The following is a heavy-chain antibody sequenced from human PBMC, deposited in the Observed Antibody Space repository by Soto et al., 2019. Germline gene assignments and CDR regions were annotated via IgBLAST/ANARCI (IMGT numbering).Heavy chain of an antibody. V-gene: IGHV3-23*01. J-gene: IGHJ6*02. D-gene: IGHD6-6*01. CDR3: AKFRRGSSSSVGYYYYYGMDV. CDR1: GFTFSSYA. Sequence: PGGSLRLSCAASGFTFSSYAMSWVRQAPGKGLEWVSAISGSGGSTYYADSVKGRFTISRDNSKNTLYLQMNSLRAEDTAVYYCAKFRRGSSSSVGYYYYYGMDVWGQGTTVTVSS. CDR2: ISGSGGST.